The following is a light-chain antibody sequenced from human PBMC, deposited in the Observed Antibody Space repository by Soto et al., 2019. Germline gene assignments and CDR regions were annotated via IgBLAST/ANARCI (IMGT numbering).Light chain of an antibody. V-gene: IGLV2-11*01. CDR1: SSDDGGSNL. CDR3: CSYAGNSLWV. CDR2: DVI. J-gene: IGLJ3*02. Sequence: QSALTQPRSVYGSPGQSVTLSCTGTSSDDGGSNLVSWYQQHAGRAPKHVIYDVIKRPSGVPDRFSGSKSGNTASLTISGLQVEDEDDYYCCSYAGNSLWVFGGGTKLTVL.